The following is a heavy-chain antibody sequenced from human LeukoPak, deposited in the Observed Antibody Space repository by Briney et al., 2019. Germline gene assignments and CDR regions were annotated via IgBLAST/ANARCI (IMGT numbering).Heavy chain of an antibody. J-gene: IGHJ4*02. CDR3: ARRFWSGYYPLYYFDY. V-gene: IGHV4-34*01. Sequence: PSETLSLTCAVYGGSFSGYYWSWIRQPPGKGLEWIGEINHSGSTNYNPSLKSRVTISVDTSKNQFSLKLSSVTAADTAVYYCARRFWSGYYPLYYFDYWGQGTLVTVSS. CDR1: GGSFSGYY. CDR2: INHSGST. D-gene: IGHD3-3*01.